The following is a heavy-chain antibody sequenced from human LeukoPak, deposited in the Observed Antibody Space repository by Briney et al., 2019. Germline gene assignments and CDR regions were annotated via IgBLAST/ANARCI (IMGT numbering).Heavy chain of an antibody. CDR2: IYYSGST. CDR1: GGSFDGYY. Sequence: SETLSLTCAVFGGSFDGYYWGWIRQPPGKGLEWIGSIYYSGSTYYNPSLKSRVTISVDTSKNQFSLKLSSVTAADTAVYYCARWTRDRDYFDYWGQGTLVTVSS. D-gene: IGHD3/OR15-3a*01. J-gene: IGHJ4*02. V-gene: IGHV4-39*07. CDR3: ARWTRDRDYFDY.